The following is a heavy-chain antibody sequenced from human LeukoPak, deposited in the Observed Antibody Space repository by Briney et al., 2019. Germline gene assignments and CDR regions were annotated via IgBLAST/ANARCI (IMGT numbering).Heavy chain of an antibody. Sequence: ASVKVSCKSSGDTLTKYAISWVRQAPGQGLEWMGWISAYNGNTNYAQKLQGRVTMTTDTSTSTAYMELRSLRSDDTAVYYCARDSNYDFWSGYYPYGFDYWGQGTLVTVSS. CDR3: ARDSNYDFWSGYYPYGFDY. D-gene: IGHD3-3*01. CDR1: GDTLTKYA. V-gene: IGHV1-18*01. CDR2: ISAYNGNT. J-gene: IGHJ4*02.